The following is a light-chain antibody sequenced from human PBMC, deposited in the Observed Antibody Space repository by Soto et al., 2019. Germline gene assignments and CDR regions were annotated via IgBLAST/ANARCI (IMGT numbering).Light chain of an antibody. V-gene: IGLV2-14*01. CDR3: SSYTSSSTPHV. CDR2: EVS. J-gene: IGLJ1*01. CDR1: SXDVGGYNY. Sequence: QSALTQPASVSGSPGQSLTISCTGTSXDVGGYNYVSWYQQHPGKAPKLMIYEVSNRPSGVSNRFSGSKSGNTASLTISGLQAEDEADYYCSSYTSSSTPHVFGTGTKVTVL.